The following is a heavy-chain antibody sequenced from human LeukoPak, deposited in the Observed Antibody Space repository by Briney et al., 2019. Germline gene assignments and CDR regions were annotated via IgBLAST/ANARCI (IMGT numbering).Heavy chain of an antibody. Sequence: SETLSLTCAVYGGSFSGYYWSWIRQPPGKGLEWIGEINHSGSTNYNPSLKSRVTISVDTSKNQFSLKLSSVTAADTAVYYCARGLAQGEILNSHHFDYWGQGTLVTVSS. V-gene: IGHV4-34*01. J-gene: IGHJ4*02. CDR3: ARGLAQGEILNSHHFDY. D-gene: IGHD1-26*01. CDR1: GGSFSGYY. CDR2: INHSGST.